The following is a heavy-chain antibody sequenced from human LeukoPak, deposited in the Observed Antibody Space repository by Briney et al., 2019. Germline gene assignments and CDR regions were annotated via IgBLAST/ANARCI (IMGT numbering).Heavy chain of an antibody. CDR2: ISYDGSNK. D-gene: IGHD3-10*01. CDR1: GFTFSSYG. J-gene: IGHJ4*02. CDR3: AKGLGSDFDY. Sequence: GGSLRLSCVASGFTFSSYGMHWVRQAPGKGLEWVAVISYDGSNKYYADSVKGRFTISRDNSKNTLYLQMNSLRAEDTAVYYCAKGLGSDFDYWGQGTLVTVSS. V-gene: IGHV3-30*18.